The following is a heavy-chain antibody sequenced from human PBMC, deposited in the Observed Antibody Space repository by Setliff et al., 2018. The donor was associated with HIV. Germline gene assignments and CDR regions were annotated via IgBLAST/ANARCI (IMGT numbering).Heavy chain of an antibody. CDR3: GTYYYGSGKIDY. CDR1: GFTLSTYA. D-gene: IGHD3-10*01. J-gene: IGHJ4*02. CDR2: ISFDGTNK. Sequence: GGSLRLSCAASGFTLSTYAMHWVRQAPGKGLEWVAVISFDGTNKYQADSVRGRFTISRDNSNNTVYLQMNSLRAEDTAVYYCGTYYYGSGKIDYWGQGTLVTVSS. V-gene: IGHV3-30*04.